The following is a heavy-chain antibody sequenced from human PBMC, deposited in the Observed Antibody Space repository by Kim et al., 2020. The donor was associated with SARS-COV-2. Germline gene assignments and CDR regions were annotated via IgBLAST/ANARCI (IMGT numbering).Heavy chain of an antibody. V-gene: IGHV2-70*11. CDR1: GFSLSTSGMC. CDR3: ARIQIAAAGSPFDY. Sequence: SGPALVKPTQTLTLTCTFSGFSLSTSGMCVSWIRQPPGKALEWLARIDWDDDKYYSTSLKTRLTISKDTSKNQVVLTMTNMDPVDTATYYCARIQIAAAGSPFDYWGQGTLVTVSS. D-gene: IGHD6-13*01. CDR2: IDWDDDK. J-gene: IGHJ4*02.